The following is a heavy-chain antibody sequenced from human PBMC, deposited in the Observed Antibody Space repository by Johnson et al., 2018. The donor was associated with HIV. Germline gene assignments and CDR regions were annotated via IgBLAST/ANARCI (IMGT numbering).Heavy chain of an antibody. CDR2: ISWNSGSI. V-gene: IGHV3-20*04. J-gene: IGHJ3*02. Sequence: VQLVESGGGVVRPGGSLRLSCAASGFTFDDYGMSWVRQAPGKGLEWVSGISWNSGSIGYADSVKGRFTISRDNSKNTLYLQMNSLRAEDTAVYYCAREYYDSSGYYYGGVSAFDIWGQGTMVTVSS. CDR3: AREYYDSSGYYYGGVSAFDI. CDR1: GFTFDDYG. D-gene: IGHD3-22*01.